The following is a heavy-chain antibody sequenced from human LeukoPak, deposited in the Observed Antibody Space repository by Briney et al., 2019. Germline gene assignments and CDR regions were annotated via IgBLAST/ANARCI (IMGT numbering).Heavy chain of an antibody. CDR2: ISPKSGGT. V-gene: IGHV1-2*06. Sequence: ASVTVSCTASGYTFSGYYVHWVRQAPGQGLEWMGRISPKSGGTHYAPKFQGRVTMTRDTSISTVYMELSRLRSDDTAEYYCARVLVGAHPPHDYWGQGTLVTVSA. D-gene: IGHD1-26*01. J-gene: IGHJ4*02. CDR3: ARVLVGAHPPHDY. CDR1: GYTFSGYY.